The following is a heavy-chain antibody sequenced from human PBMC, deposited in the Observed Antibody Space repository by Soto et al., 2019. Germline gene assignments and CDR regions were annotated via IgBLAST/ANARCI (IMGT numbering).Heavy chain of an antibody. CDR1: GGSISSGGYS. CDR2: IYHSGST. Sequence: QLQLQESGSGLVKPSQTLSLTCAVSGGSISSGGYSWSWIRQPPGKGLEWIGYIYHSGSTYYNPSLYSRAPISVDSSQHHSSPKLSSVPAAATPVYYCARASGYFDLCGRGTLVTVSS. CDR3: ARASGYFDL. J-gene: IGHJ2*01. V-gene: IGHV4-30-2*01.